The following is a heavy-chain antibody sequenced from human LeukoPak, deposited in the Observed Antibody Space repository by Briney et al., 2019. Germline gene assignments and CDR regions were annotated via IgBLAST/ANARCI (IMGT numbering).Heavy chain of an antibody. CDR3: ARAPRGSIVGAPCPDY. J-gene: IGHJ4*02. V-gene: IGHV3-11*01. Sequence: GGSLRLSCAASGFTFSDYYMSWIRQAPGKGLEWVSYISSSGSTIYYADSVKGRFTISRDNAKNSLYLQMNSLRAEDTAVYYCARAPRGSIVGAPCPDYWGQGTLVTVSS. CDR1: GFTFSDYY. D-gene: IGHD1-26*01. CDR2: ISSSGSTI.